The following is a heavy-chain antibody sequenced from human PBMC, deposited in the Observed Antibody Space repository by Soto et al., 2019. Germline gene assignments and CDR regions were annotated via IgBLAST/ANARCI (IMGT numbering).Heavy chain of an antibody. CDR1: GFIFSDHY. CDR2: TYSDASTI. Sequence: QVQLVESGGGLVKPGGSLRLSCAASGFIFSDHYMSWLRQAPGKGLAWVSYTYSDASTIYYPDSVKGRFTISRDNAKNSLYLQMDSLRAEDTAVYYCARGHYGLDVWGQGTTVTVSS. J-gene: IGHJ6*02. V-gene: IGHV3-11*01. CDR3: ARGHYGLDV.